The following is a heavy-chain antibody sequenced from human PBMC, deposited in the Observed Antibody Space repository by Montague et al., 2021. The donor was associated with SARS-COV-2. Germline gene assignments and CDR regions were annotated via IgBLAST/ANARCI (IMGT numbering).Heavy chain of an antibody. D-gene: IGHD3-10*01. Sequence: CAISGDSVSSNSAAWNWIRQSPSRGLEWLGRTYYRSNWYNDYAVSVKSRITINPDTSKNQFSLQLNSVTPEDTAVYYCARGLWFGALLSLYYYYGMDVWGQGTTVTVSS. J-gene: IGHJ6*02. CDR2: TYYRSNWYN. CDR3: ARGLWFGALLSLYYYYGMDV. CDR1: GDSVSSNSAA. V-gene: IGHV6-1*01.